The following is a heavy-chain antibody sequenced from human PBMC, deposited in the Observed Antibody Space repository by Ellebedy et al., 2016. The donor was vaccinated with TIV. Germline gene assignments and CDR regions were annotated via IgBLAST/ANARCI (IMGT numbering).Heavy chain of an antibody. D-gene: IGHD6-19*01. Sequence: PGGSLRLSCAASGFTFSSYSMGWVRQAPGKGLEWVSSIDSTSTYIYYAESLRGRLTISRDNAKDSLYLQMNSLRAEDTAVYYCARQNPAYSSGQVSPIDHWGQGALVTVSS. V-gene: IGHV3-21*01. CDR3: ARQNPAYSSGQVSPIDH. J-gene: IGHJ4*02. CDR2: IDSTSTYI. CDR1: GFTFSSYS.